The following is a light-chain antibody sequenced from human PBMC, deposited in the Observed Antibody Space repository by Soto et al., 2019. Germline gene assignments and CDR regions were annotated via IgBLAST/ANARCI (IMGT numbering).Light chain of an antibody. J-gene: IGKJ4*01. V-gene: IGKV3-11*01. CDR1: QSVSSY. Sequence: EIVLTQSPATLSLSPGERATLSCRASQSVSSYLAWYQQKPGQAPRLLIYDASNRATGIPARFSGSGSGTDFTLTISRLEPEDFAVYFCQQYNPPLTFGGGTKVDIK. CDR2: DAS. CDR3: QQYNPPLT.